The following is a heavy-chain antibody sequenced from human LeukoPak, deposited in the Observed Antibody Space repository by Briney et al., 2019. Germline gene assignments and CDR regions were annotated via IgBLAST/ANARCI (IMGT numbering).Heavy chain of an antibody. Sequence: KPSETLSLTCTVSGGSISSYYWSWIRQPPGKGLEWIGYIYYSGSTNYNPSLKSRVTISVDTSKNQFSLKLSSVTAADTAVYYCARSGSGSSWYRTLDPFDYWGQGALVTVSS. CDR3: ARSGSGSSWYRTLDPFDY. CDR2: IYYSGST. J-gene: IGHJ4*02. V-gene: IGHV4-59*08. D-gene: IGHD6-13*01. CDR1: GGSISSYY.